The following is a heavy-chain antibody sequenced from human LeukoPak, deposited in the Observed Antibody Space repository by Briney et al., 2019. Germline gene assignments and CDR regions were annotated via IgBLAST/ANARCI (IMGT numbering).Heavy chain of an antibody. CDR1: GYTFTSYA. J-gene: IGHJ4*02. CDR3: ARGISLDWATIDY. CDR2: IIPIFGTA. Sequence: GASVKVSCKASGYTFTSYAVSWVRQAPGQGLEWMGGIIPIFGTANYAQKFQGRVTITADESTSTAYMELSSLRSEDTAVYYCARGISLDWATIDYWGQGTLVTVSS. D-gene: IGHD3/OR15-3a*01. V-gene: IGHV1-69*13.